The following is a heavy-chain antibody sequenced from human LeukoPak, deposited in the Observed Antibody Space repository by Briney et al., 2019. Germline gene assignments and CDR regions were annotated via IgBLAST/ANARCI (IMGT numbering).Heavy chain of an antibody. V-gene: IGHV3-21*01. D-gene: IGHD4-23*01. J-gene: IGHJ4*02. CDR3: ARARQATVDFDY. Sequence: PGGSLRLSCAASGFTLSSYSMNWVRHAPGKGLELVSSISSSSSYIYYADSVKGRFTISRDNAKNSLYLQMNSLRAEDTAVYYCARARQATVDFDYWGQGTLVTVSS. CDR1: GFTLSSYS. CDR2: ISSSSSYI.